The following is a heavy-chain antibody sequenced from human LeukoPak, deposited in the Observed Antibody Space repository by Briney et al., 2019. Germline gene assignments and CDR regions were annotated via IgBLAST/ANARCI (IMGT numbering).Heavy chain of an antibody. CDR1: GYTFTGYA. CDR2: INAGNGNT. D-gene: IGHD1-1*01. J-gene: IGHJ6*02. CDR3: ARIQGASGLYYYYYYGMDV. V-gene: IGHV1-3*01. Sequence: ASVKVSCKASGYTFTGYAMHWVRQAPGQRLEWMGWINAGNGNTKYSRKFQGRVTITRDTSASTAYMELSSLRSEDTAVYYCARIQGASGLYYYYYYGMDVWGQGTTVTVSS.